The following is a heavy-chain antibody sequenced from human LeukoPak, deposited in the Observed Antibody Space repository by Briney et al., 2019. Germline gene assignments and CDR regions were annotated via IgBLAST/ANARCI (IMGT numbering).Heavy chain of an antibody. J-gene: IGHJ4*02. D-gene: IGHD3-22*01. CDR2: IYYSGST. Sequence: KSSETLSLTCTVSGGSISSYYWSWIRQPPGKGLEWIGNIYYSGSTNYNPSLKSRVTISVGTSKNQFSLKLSSVTAADTAVYYCARVLYYYDSSGYTYYFDYWGQGTLVTVSS. CDR1: GGSISSYY. V-gene: IGHV4-59*01. CDR3: ARVLYYYDSSGYTYYFDY.